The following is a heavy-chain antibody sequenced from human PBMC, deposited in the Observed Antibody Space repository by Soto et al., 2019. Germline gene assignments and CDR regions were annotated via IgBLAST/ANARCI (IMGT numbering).Heavy chain of an antibody. V-gene: IGHV3-23*01. CDR2: ISGSGGST. CDR1: GFTFSSYA. D-gene: IGHD3-3*01. CDR3: ASTYYFWSVYADYGMDV. J-gene: IGHJ6*02. Sequence: EVQLLESGGGLVQPGGSLRLSCAASGFTFSSYAMSWVRQAPGKGLEWVSAISGSGGSTYYADSVKGRFTISRDNSTNPLYLQMNRLRAEDTAVYYCASTYYFWSVYADYGMDVWGQGPTVTVSS.